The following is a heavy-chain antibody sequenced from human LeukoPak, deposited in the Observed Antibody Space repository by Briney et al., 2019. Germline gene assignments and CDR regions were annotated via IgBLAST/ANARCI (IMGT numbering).Heavy chain of an antibody. CDR3: ARVITPMVRVVTPPLANYYYYKDV. D-gene: IGHD3-10*01. CDR1: VGSISHYY. CDR2: IYTSGST. J-gene: IGHJ6*03. Sequence: SETLSLTCTVSVGSISHYYWIWIRQPAGKGLEWIGRIYTSGSTNYNPSLKSRVTMSVDTSKNQFSLKLSSVTAADTAVYYCARVITPMVRVVTPPLANYYYYKDVWGKGTTVTVSS. V-gene: IGHV4-4*07.